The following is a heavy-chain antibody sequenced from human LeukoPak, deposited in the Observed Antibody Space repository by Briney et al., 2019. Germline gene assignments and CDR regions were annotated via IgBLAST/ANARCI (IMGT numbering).Heavy chain of an antibody. D-gene: IGHD5-18*01. Sequence: PSETLSLTCAVYGGSSSGYYWSWIRQPPRKGLEWIGEINHSGSTNYNPSLKSRVTISVDTSKNQFSLKLASVTAADTAVYYCARGRGYHVDYWGQGTLVTVSS. J-gene: IGHJ4*02. CDR1: GGSSSGYY. CDR3: ARGRGYHVDY. CDR2: INHSGST. V-gene: IGHV4-34*01.